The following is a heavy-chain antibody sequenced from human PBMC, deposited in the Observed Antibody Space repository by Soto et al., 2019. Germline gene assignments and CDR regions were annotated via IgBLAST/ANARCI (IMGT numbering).Heavy chain of an antibody. CDR3: ARVKPGAWGLYYYYGMDV. CDR1: GGSISSGGYY. J-gene: IGHJ6*02. V-gene: IGHV4-31*03. D-gene: IGHD3-16*01. Sequence: SETLSLTCTVSGGSISSGGYYWSWIRQHPGKGLEWIGYIYYSGSTYYNPSLKSRVTISVDTSKNQFSLKLSSVTAADTAVYYCARVKPGAWGLYYYYGMDVWGQGTTVTVSS. CDR2: IYYSGST.